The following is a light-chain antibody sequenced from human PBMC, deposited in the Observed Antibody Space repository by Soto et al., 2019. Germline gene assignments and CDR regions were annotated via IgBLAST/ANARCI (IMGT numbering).Light chain of an antibody. Sequence: DIQMTQSPSTLSASLGDRVSITCRASQSVSNWLAWYQQKPGIAPNLLIYDASTLESGVPSRLSGSGSGTEFTLTISSLQPDDFATYYCQQYKTYPWTFGQGTKVDIK. CDR2: DAS. CDR3: QQYKTYPWT. J-gene: IGKJ1*01. V-gene: IGKV1-5*01. CDR1: QSVSNW.